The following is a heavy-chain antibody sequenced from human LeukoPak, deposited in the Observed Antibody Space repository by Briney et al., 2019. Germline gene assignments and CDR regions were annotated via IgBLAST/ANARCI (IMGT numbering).Heavy chain of an antibody. D-gene: IGHD3-10*01. J-gene: IGHJ4*02. CDR3: AKSGVRGVIIGPCFDY. Sequence: GGSLRLSCATSGFTFMNYAMSWVRQAPGKGLEWVSGISGSGGSTYYADSLKGRFTISRDNSKDTLYVQMNSLRAEDTAVYYCAKSGVRGVIIGPCFDYWGQGTLVTVSS. CDR2: ISGSGGST. CDR1: GFTFMNYA. V-gene: IGHV3-23*01.